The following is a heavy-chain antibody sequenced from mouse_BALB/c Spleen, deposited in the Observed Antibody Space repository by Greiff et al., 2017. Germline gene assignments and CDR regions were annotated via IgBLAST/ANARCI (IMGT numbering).Heavy chain of an antibody. CDR3: TSQGGNYDYAMDY. J-gene: IGHJ4*01. D-gene: IGHD2-1*01. CDR2: INPSNGGT. Sequence: QVQLKESGAELVKPGASVKLSCKASGYTFTSYYMYWVKQRPGQGLEWIGEINPSNGGTNFNEKFKSKATLTVDKSSSTAYMQLSSLTSEDSAVYYCTSQGGNYDYAMDYWGQGTSVTVSS. V-gene: IGHV1S81*02. CDR1: GYTFTSYY.